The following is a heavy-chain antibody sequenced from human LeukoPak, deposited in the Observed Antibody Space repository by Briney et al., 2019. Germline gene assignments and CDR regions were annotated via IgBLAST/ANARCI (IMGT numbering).Heavy chain of an antibody. V-gene: IGHV3-23*01. CDR1: GFTFRKYA. Sequence: GGSLRLSCAASGFTFRKYAMTWVRQAPGKGLEWVSGINDSGSGTYYADSAKGRLTISRDNAKNTVYLQMNSLRVEDTAVYYCTKGLYGSGSSPDFWGQGTLVTVSS. J-gene: IGHJ4*02. CDR2: INDSGSGT. CDR3: TKGLYGSGSSPDF. D-gene: IGHD3-10*01.